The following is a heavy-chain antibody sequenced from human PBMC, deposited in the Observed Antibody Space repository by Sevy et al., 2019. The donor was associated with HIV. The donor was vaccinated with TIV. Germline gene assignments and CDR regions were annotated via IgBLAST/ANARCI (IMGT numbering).Heavy chain of an antibody. J-gene: IGHJ4*02. V-gene: IGHV1-18*01. Sequence: ASMKVSCKASGYTFTSYGISWVRHAPGQGLEWMGWISAYNGNTNYAQKLQGRVTMTTDTSTSTAYVELRSLRSDDTAIYYCARDLGGYGGNSIDYWGQGTLVTVSS. CDR2: ISAYNGNT. CDR1: GYTFTSYG. D-gene: IGHD2-21*02. CDR3: ARDLGGYGGNSIDY.